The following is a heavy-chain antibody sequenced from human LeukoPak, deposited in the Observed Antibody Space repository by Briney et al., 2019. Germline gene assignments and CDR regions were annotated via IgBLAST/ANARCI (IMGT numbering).Heavy chain of an antibody. J-gene: IGHJ4*02. CDR1: GFTFSSYG. D-gene: IGHD5-24*01. CDR2: IKQDGSKK. Sequence: GGSLRLSCAVTGFTFSSYGMSWVRQAPGKGLEWVANIKQDGSKKSYVDSVKGRFTISRDNAKNSLYLQMNSLRAEDTAIYYCTRVGYIDEGIDYWGQGTLVTVSS. CDR3: TRVGYIDEGIDY. V-gene: IGHV3-7*04.